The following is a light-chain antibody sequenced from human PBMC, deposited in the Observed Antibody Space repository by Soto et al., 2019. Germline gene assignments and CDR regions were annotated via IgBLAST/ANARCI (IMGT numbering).Light chain of an antibody. V-gene: IGKV3-15*01. CDR2: GAS. J-gene: IGKJ4*01. Sequence: EVVMTQSPATVSVSPGEGVTISCRASQTIINDLAWYQQKPCQAPRLLIYGASTRATGVPARFSGGGSGTEFTLTISSLQSEDFAFYYCQQNNKWPPVTFGGGTKV. CDR1: QTIIND. CDR3: QQNNKWPPVT.